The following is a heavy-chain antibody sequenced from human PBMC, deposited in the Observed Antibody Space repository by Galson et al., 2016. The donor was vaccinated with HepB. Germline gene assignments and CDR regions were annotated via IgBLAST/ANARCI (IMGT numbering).Heavy chain of an antibody. CDR3: ARGWCYNYMDV. CDR1: GFTFSSYE. CDR2: ISSSCSTI. Sequence: SLRLSCAASGFTFSSYEMNWVRQAPGKGLEWVSYISSSCSTIYYADSVKGRFTISRDNAKNSLYLQMNSLRAEDTAVYYCARGWCYNYMDVWGKGITVIVSS. J-gene: IGHJ6*04. V-gene: IGHV3-48*03. D-gene: IGHD5-24*01.